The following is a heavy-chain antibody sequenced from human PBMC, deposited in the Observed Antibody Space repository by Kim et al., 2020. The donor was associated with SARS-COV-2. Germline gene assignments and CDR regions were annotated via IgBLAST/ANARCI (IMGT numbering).Heavy chain of an antibody. CDR3: AKGRGSYSTPFDY. Sequence: YADSVKGRFTISRDNSKNTLYLQMNSLRAEDTAVYYCAKGRGSYSTPFDYSGQGTLVTVSS. V-gene: IGHV3-30*02. D-gene: IGHD3-10*01. J-gene: IGHJ4*02.